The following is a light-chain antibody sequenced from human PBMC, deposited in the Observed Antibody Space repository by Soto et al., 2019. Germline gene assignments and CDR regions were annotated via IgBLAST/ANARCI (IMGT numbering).Light chain of an antibody. CDR3: QQSYSSPWT. CDR2: AAS. J-gene: IGKJ1*01. V-gene: IGKV1-39*01. CDR1: QSISNY. Sequence: DIQMTQSPSSLSASVGDRVTITCRASQSISNYLNWYQQKPGKAPNLLIYAASTLQSGVPSRFIGIGSGTDFTLTISSLQAEDFATYYCQQSYSSPWTFGQGTKVDIK.